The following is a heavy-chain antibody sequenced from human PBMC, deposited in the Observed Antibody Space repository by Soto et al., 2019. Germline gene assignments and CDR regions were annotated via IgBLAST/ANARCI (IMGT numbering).Heavy chain of an antibody. CDR3: ARVRRSCGGDCTQYFQH. V-gene: IGHV1-18*01. D-gene: IGHD2-21*01. Sequence: ASVKVSCKASGYTFTSYGISWVRQAPGQGLEWMGWISAYNGNTNYAQKLQGRVTMTTDTSTSTAYMELRSLRSDDTAVYYCARVRRSCGGDCTQYFQHWGQGTLVTVSS. J-gene: IGHJ1*01. CDR1: GYTFTSYG. CDR2: ISAYNGNT.